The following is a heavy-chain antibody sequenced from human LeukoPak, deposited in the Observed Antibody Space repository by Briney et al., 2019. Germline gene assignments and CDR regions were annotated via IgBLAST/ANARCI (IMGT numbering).Heavy chain of an antibody. V-gene: IGHV3-7*03. CDR2: INSDGSEG. Sequence: GGSLRLSCAVSGFTFSGFWMSWSRQAPGKGLEWVASINSDGSEGYYADVVKGRFTISRDNAKNSLYLQINSLRAEDSAVYYCARSSYSSSSSVWGQGTMVTVSS. J-gene: IGHJ3*01. CDR1: GFTFSGFW. D-gene: IGHD6-6*01. CDR3: ARSSYSSSSSV.